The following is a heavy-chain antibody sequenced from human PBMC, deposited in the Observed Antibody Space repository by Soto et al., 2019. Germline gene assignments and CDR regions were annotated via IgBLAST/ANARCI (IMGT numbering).Heavy chain of an antibody. CDR3: ARYVGVVGATLDY. D-gene: IGHD1-26*01. Sequence: QVQLVESGGGVVQPGRSLRLSCATYGFTFKSYGMHCVRQAPGKGLEWVAVIWYDGSKKYYAGSVKGRFTISRDDSKNTLSLQMNNLRAEDTAIYYGARYVGVVGATLDYWGQGTLVTVSS. CDR1: GFTFKSYG. CDR2: IWYDGSKK. V-gene: IGHV3-33*01. J-gene: IGHJ4*02.